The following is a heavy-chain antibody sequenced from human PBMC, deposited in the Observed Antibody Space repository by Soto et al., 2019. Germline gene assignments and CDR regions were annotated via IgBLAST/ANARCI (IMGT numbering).Heavy chain of an antibody. CDR3: ARSEAVRSEAGTTVVGPNNWLDP. J-gene: IGHJ5*02. CDR1: GGTFSSYG. D-gene: IGHD1-7*01. Sequence: QVQLVQSGAEVKKPGSSVKVSCKASGGTFSSYGISWVRQAPGQGLEWMGGINAIFGAANYAPKFQGRVTITADESTSTAYMEMNSLRSEDSAVYYCARSEAVRSEAGTTVVGPNNWLDPWGQGTLVTVSS. V-gene: IGHV1-69*01. CDR2: INAIFGAA.